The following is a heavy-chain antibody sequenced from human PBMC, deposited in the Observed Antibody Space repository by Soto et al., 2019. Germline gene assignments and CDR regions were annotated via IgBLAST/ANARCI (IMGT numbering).Heavy chain of an antibody. CDR1: GFTFSSYA. V-gene: IGHV3-23*01. J-gene: IGHJ6*03. CDR3: AKPPSLHYFDDIAESCFSAYRTYFLDV. Sequence: GGSLRLSCAASGFTFSSYAMSWVRQAPGKGLEWVSSISASGDSTYYADSVKGRFTISRDNSKNTLYLQMNSLRAEDTDVYYCAKPPSLHYFDDIAESCFSAYRTYFLDVWGKGTTVTVSS. D-gene: IGHD3-22*01. CDR2: ISASGDST.